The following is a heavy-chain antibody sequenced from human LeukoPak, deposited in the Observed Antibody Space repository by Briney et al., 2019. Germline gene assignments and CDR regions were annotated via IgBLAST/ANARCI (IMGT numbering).Heavy chain of an antibody. D-gene: IGHD3-10*01. CDR2: IYYSGST. V-gene: IGHV4-59*08. J-gene: IGHJ4*02. CDR1: GGSISSYY. Sequence: SETLSLTCTVSGGSISSYYWSWIRQPPGKGLEWIGYIYYSGSTYYNPSLKSRVTISVDTSKNQFSLKLSSVTAADTAVYYCARVPYYGSGSYYVDYWGQGTLVTVSS. CDR3: ARVPYYGSGSYYVDY.